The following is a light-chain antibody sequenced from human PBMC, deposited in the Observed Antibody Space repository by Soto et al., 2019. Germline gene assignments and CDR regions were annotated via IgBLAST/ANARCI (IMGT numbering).Light chain of an antibody. Sequence: SALTQPPSASGTPGQRVTISCSGSSSNIGKNTVNWYQQLPGTAPQLLIFRNNQRPSGVPDRFSGSKSGTSASLTISGLQSDDEADYYCAAWDHGLIGSAAFGGGTKVTVL. J-gene: IGLJ2*01. CDR2: RNN. CDR1: SSNIGKNT. CDR3: AAWDHGLIGSAA. V-gene: IGLV1-44*01.